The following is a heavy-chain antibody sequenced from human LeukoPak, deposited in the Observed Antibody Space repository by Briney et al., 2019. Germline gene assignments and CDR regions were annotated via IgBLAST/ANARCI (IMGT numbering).Heavy chain of an antibody. CDR3: TKGRSNHY. Sequence: TGGSLRLSCAASGFTFSNYWMTWVRQAPGKGLEWVANIKETGSEKNYADSVRGRFTISRDNAKNSLYLQMNSLRAEDTAVYYCTKGRSNHYWGQGTLVTVST. J-gene: IGHJ4*02. CDR2: IKETGSEK. D-gene: IGHD3-10*01. CDR1: GFTFSNYW. V-gene: IGHV3-7*01.